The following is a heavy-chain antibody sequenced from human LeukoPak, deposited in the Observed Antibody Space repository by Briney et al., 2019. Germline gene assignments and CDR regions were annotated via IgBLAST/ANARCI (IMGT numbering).Heavy chain of an antibody. CDR1: GGSISSYY. D-gene: IGHD4-17*01. Sequence: SETLSLTCTVSGGSISSYYWSWIRQPAGKGLEWIGRIYTSGSTNYNPSLKSRVTMSVDTSKNQFSLKLSSVTAADTAVYYCARLGGDYVYYYYYGMDVWGQGTTVTVSS. V-gene: IGHV4-4*07. CDR3: ARLGGDYVYYYYYGMDV. CDR2: IYTSGST. J-gene: IGHJ6*02.